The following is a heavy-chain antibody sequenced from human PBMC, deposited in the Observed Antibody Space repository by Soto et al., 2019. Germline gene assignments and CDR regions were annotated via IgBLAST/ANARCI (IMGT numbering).Heavy chain of an antibody. Sequence: SETLSLTCAVYGGSFSGYYWSWIRQPPGKGLEWIGEINHSGSTNYNPSLKSRVTISVDTSKNQFSLKLSSVTAADTAVYYCARDFSCSSTSCYDHDAVDIWGQGTMVTVSS. V-gene: IGHV4-34*01. D-gene: IGHD2-2*01. J-gene: IGHJ3*02. CDR1: GGSFSGYY. CDR3: ARDFSCSSTSCYDHDAVDI. CDR2: INHSGST.